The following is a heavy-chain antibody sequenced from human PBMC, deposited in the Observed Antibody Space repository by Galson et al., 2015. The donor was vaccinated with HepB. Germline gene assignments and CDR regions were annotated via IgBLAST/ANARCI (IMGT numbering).Heavy chain of an antibody. Sequence: SLRLSCAASGFTFSSYSMNWVRQAPGKGLEWVSYISSSSSTIYYADSVKGRFTISRDNAKNSLYLQMNSLRAEDTAVYYCARSGRVGAPYYFDYWGQGTLVTVSS. D-gene: IGHD1-26*01. CDR3: ARSGRVGAPYYFDY. V-gene: IGHV3-48*01. CDR1: GFTFSSYS. J-gene: IGHJ4*02. CDR2: ISSSSSTI.